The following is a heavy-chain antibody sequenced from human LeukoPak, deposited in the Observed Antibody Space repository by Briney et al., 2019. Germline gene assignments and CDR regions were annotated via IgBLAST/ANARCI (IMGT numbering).Heavy chain of an antibody. CDR2: ISNSGSTI. CDR3: ARGGDYYDSSGFNVRY. J-gene: IGHJ4*02. Sequence: GGSLRLSRAASLFTFSNYYMSWIRPAPGKGLEWASYISNSGSTIYYADSLKGRFTLSRDDAQKSLYLQMNSLRAEDTAVYYCARGGDYYDSSGFNVRYWGQGTLVTVSS. CDR1: LFTFSNYY. V-gene: IGHV3-11*01. D-gene: IGHD3-22*01.